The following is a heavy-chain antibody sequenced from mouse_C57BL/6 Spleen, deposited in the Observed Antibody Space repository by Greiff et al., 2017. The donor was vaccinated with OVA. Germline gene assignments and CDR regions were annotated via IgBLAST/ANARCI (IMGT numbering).Heavy chain of an antibody. CDR2: IYPGDGDT. CDR3: ARSLPLFYYAMDY. Sequence: VKLVESGPELVKPGASVKISCKASGYAFSSSWMNWVKQRPGKGLEWIGRIYPGDGDTNYNGKFKGKATLTADKSSSTAYMQLSSLTSEDSAVYFCARSLPLFYYAMDYWGQGTSVTVSS. J-gene: IGHJ4*01. CDR1: GYAFSSSW. D-gene: IGHD1-1*01. V-gene: IGHV1-82*01.